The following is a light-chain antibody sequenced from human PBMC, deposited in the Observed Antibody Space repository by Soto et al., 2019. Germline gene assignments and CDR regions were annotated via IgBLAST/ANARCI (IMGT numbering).Light chain of an antibody. CDR3: QHYNSYSET. J-gene: IGKJ1*01. CDR1: QTISSW. Sequence: DIPMTQAPSTPSGSVGDRVTLTWRASQTISSWLAWYQQKPGKAPKLLIYKASTLKSGVPSRFSGSGSGTEFTLTISSLQPDDFATYYCQHYNSYSETLGQGTKVDIK. CDR2: KAS. V-gene: IGKV1-5*03.